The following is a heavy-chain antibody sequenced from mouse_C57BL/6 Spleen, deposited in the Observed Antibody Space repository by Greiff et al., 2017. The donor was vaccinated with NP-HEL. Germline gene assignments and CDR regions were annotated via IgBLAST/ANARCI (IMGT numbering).Heavy chain of an antibody. J-gene: IGHJ3*01. CDR2: ISSGGSYT. D-gene: IGHD2-3*01. CDR1: GFTFSSYG. Sequence: EVQGVESGGDLVKPGGSLKLSCAASGFTFSSYGMSWVRQTPDKRLEWVATISSGGSYTYYPDSVKGRFTISRDNAKNTLYLQMSSLKSEDTAMYYCARHHYDGYSWFAYWGQGTLVTVSA. CDR3: ARHHYDGYSWFAY. V-gene: IGHV5-6*01.